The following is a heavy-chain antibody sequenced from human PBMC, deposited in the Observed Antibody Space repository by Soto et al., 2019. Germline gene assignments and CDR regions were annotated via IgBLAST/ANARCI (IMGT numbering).Heavy chain of an antibody. Sequence: GGSLRLSCAASGFTFTRYSMNWVRQAPGKGLEWVSSISSTTNYIYYGDSMKGRFTISRDNSKNTLYLQMNRLRAEDTAVYYCAREEYYYDSSGYYRPDHWFDPWGQGTLVTVSS. D-gene: IGHD3-22*01. J-gene: IGHJ5*02. CDR1: GFTFTRYS. CDR2: ISSTTNYI. V-gene: IGHV3-21*01. CDR3: AREEYYYDSSGYYRPDHWFDP.